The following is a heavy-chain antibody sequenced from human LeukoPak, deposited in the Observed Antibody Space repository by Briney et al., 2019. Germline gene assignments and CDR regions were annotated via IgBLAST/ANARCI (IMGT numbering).Heavy chain of an antibody. D-gene: IGHD4-11*01. CDR1: GGTFSSYA. CDR2: IIPIFGTA. Sequence: ASVKVSCKASGGTFSSYAISWVRQAPGQGLEWMGRIIPIFGTANYAQKFQGRVTITTDESTSTAYMELSSLRSEDAAVYYCARAVGDYTSVGNYYYYMDVWGKGTTVTVSS. CDR3: ARAVGDYTSVGNYYYYMDV. J-gene: IGHJ6*03. V-gene: IGHV1-69*05.